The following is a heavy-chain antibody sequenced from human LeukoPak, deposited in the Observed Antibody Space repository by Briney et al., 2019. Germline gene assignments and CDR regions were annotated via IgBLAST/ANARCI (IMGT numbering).Heavy chain of an antibody. V-gene: IGHV1-2*02. CDR1: GYTFTSYD. CDR2: INPNSGGT. CDR3: ARDGYGSGSPLQY. Sequence: ASVKVSCKASGYTFTSYDINWVRQATGQGLEWMGWINPNSGGTNYAQKFQGRVTMTRDTSISTAYMELSRLRSDDTAVYYCARDGYGSGSPLQYWGQGTLVTVSS. D-gene: IGHD3-10*01. J-gene: IGHJ4*02.